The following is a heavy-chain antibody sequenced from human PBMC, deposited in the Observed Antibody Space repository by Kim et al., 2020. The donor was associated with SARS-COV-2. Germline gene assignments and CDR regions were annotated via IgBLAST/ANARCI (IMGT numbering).Heavy chain of an antibody. J-gene: IGHJ6*02. Sequence: SETLSLTCTVSGGSVISGSHYWSWIRQPPGKGREWIGYIFYRGGTKYNPSLKGRTTISVDTSKNQLSLKLATVTAADTALYYCARNLLRTVNRQYYYYGMDVWGQGTTVIVSS. D-gene: IGHD4-17*01. V-gene: IGHV4-61*01. CDR1: GGSVISGSHY. CDR3: ARNLLRTVNRQYYYYGMDV. CDR2: IFYRGGT.